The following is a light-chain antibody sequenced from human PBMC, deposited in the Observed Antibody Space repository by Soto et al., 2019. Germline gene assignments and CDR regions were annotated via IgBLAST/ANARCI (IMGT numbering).Light chain of an antibody. Sequence: DIQMTQSPSSLSASVGDRVTIACRASQGISKYLAWFQQKPGKAKKSQIYATSTLQPGVPSKFSGSGSVTDFNLTISSLQPEDFATYYCQQYDTYPLTVGGRTNVDI. V-gene: IGKV1-16*02. CDR3: QQYDTYPLT. CDR1: QGISKY. CDR2: ATS. J-gene: IGKJ4*02.